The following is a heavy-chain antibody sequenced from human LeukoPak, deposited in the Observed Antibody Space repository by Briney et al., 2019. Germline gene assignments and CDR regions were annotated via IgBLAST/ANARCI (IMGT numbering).Heavy chain of an antibody. J-gene: IGHJ4*02. V-gene: IGHV4-4*09. CDR1: GDSISGYY. Sequence: SETLSLTCTVSGDSISGYYWSWIRQPPGKGLEWIGYIYASGSTNYNPSLKSRVTMSVNTSKNQFSLKLRSVTAADTAVYYCARHPLGPLSRFDCWGQGTLVTVSS. CDR3: ARHPLGPLSRFDC. CDR2: IYASGST. D-gene: IGHD7-27*01.